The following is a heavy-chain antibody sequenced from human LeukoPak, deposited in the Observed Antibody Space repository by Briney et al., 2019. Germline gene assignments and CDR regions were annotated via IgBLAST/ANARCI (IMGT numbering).Heavy chain of an antibody. CDR1: GFTFSSYW. CDR3: ARSSYCSSTSCFARRARNPHYYFDY. D-gene: IGHD2-2*01. Sequence: PGGSLRLSCAASGFTFSSYWMHWVRQAPGKGLVWVSRINSDGSSTSYADSVKGRFTISRDNAKNTLYLQMNSLRAEDTAVYYCARSSYCSSTSCFARRARNPHYYFDYWGQGTLVTVSS. CDR2: INSDGSST. J-gene: IGHJ4*02. V-gene: IGHV3-74*01.